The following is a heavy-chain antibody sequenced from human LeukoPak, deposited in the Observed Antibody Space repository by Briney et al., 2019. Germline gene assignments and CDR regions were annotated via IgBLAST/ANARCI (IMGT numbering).Heavy chain of an antibody. V-gene: IGHV1-46*01. CDR2: INPSGGST. J-gene: IGHJ4*02. CDR3: ASQPCISGGSCYPFDY. Sequence: ASVKVSYKASGYTFTSYYMHWVRQAPGQGLEWMGIINPSGGSTSYAQKFQGRVTMTRDTSTSTVYMELSSLRSEDTAVYYCASQPCISGGSCYPFDYWGQGTLVTVSS. CDR1: GYTFTSYY. D-gene: IGHD2-15*01.